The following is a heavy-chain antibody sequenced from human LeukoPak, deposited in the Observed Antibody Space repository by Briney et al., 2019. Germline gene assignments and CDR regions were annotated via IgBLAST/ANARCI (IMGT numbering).Heavy chain of an antibody. CDR1: GFSFSCSA. J-gene: IGHJ4*02. CDR3: AKQLGYCSDGSCYFPY. D-gene: IGHD2-15*01. V-gene: IGHV3-23*01. CDR2: ISNNGGYT. Sequence: GSLRLSCAASGFSFSCSAMSWVRQAPGKGLEWVTVISNNGGYTYYADSVQGRFTISRDNSKSTLCLQMNSLRAEDTAVYYCAKQLGYCSDGSCYFPYWGQGTLVTVSS.